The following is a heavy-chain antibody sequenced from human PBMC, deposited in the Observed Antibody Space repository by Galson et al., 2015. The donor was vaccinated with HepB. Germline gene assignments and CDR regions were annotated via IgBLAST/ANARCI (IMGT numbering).Heavy chain of an antibody. Sequence: TLSLTCTVSGGSISSGGHYWSWIRQHPGKGLEWIGYIYHSGGPYYNSSLKSRVTISVDTSNNQFSLKLTSVTAADTAVYFCARAGSETPPLYYYGLDVWGHGTTVTVSS. CDR2: IYHSGGP. CDR3: ARAGSETPPLYYYGLDV. J-gene: IGHJ6*02. CDR1: GGSISSGGHY. D-gene: IGHD3-10*01. V-gene: IGHV4-31*03.